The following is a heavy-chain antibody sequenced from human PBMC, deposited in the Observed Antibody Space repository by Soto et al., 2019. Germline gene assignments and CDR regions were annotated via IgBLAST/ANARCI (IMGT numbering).Heavy chain of an antibody. J-gene: IGHJ4*02. CDR3: ARTGFGFGLRRRYFDY. CDR2: INHSGST. CDR1: GGSFSGYY. D-gene: IGHD3-16*01. Sequence: SETLSLTCAVYGGSFSGYYWSWIRQPPGKGLEWIGEINHSGSTNYNPSLNGRVTLTVDTSKNQFSLKLSSVPAADTAVYYCARTGFGFGLRRRYFDYWGQGTLVTVSS. V-gene: IGHV4-34*01.